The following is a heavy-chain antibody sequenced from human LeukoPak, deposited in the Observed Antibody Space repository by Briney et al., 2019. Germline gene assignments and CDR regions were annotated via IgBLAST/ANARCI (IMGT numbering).Heavy chain of an antibody. D-gene: IGHD3-9*01. CDR2: IYYSGST. CDR1: GGSISSGDYY. CDR3: AREPHFDRFPWDAFDI. Sequence: PSETLSLTCTVSGGSISSGDYYWSWIRQPPGKGLEWIGYIYYSGSTYYNPSLKSRVTISVDTSKNQFSLKLSSVTAADTAVYYCAREPHFDRFPWDAFDIWGQGTMVTVSS. V-gene: IGHV4-30-4*01. J-gene: IGHJ3*02.